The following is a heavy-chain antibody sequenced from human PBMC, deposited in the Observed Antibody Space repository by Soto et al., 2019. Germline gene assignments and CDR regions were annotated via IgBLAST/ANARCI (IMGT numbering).Heavy chain of an antibody. D-gene: IGHD2-2*01. Sequence: SETLSLTCTVSGGSISSYYWSWIRQPPGKGLEWIGYIYYSGSTNYNPSLKSRVTISVDTSKNQFSLKLSSVTAADTAVYYCARDRAGYCISTSCYAGSWFAPWGQGTLVTVSS. J-gene: IGHJ5*02. CDR2: IYYSGST. CDR1: GGSISSYY. CDR3: ARDRAGYCISTSCYAGSWFAP. V-gene: IGHV4-59*01.